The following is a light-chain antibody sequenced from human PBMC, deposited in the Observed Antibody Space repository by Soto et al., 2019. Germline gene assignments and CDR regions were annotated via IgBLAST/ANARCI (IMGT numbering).Light chain of an antibody. J-gene: IGLJ3*02. CDR2: DTT. CDR1: TGAVTSGNY. CDR3: LLSYSGTNWV. V-gene: IGLV7-46*01. Sequence: QAVVTQEPSLTVSPGGTVTLTCGPSTGAVTSGNYPYWFQKKPGQAPRTLIYDTTNKQSWTPARFSGSLLGGKAALTLAGAQTDDEADYYCLLSYSGTNWVFGGGTKVTVL.